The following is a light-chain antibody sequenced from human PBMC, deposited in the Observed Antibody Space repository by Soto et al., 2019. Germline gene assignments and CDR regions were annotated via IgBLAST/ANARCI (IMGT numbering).Light chain of an antibody. V-gene: IGKV3-15*01. CDR2: GAS. Sequence: EVVLTQSPATLSVSPGERAIVSCRASQNVNTNLAWYQQKPGQVPRLLIYGASTGATDTPARFSGSGSGTEFTLTITSLQSEHFAVYYCQQYNNWPITFGQGTRVEIK. CDR3: QQYNNWPIT. CDR1: QNVNTN. J-gene: IGKJ5*01.